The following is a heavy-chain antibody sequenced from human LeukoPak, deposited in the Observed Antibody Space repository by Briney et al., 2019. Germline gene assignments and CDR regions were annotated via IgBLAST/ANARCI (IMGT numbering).Heavy chain of an antibody. CDR3: ARFDATTVVTPYEYYFDY. D-gene: IGHD4-23*01. V-gene: IGHV1-2*02. Sequence: ASVKVSCKASGYTFTSYDINWVRQAPGQGLEWMGWINPNSGGTNYAQKFQGRVTMTRDTSISTAYMELSRLRSDDTAVYYCARFDATTVVTPYEYYFDYWGQGTLVTVSS. CDR1: GYTFTSYD. J-gene: IGHJ4*02. CDR2: INPNSGGT.